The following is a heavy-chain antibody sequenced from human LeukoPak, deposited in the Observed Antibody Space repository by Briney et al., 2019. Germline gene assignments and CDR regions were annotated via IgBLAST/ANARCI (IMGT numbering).Heavy chain of an antibody. CDR1: GFTFSNAW. J-gene: IGHJ5*02. CDR2: ISHDGSKT. Sequence: PGGSLRLSCAASGFTFSNAWMSWVRQAPGKGLEWVAAISHDGSKTYSGDSVKGRFTISRDNSKNTLFLEMNSLRPEDTAMYYCAKDAGQWQNWNWFAPWGQGTLVLVSS. CDR3: AKDAGQWQNWNWFAP. V-gene: IGHV3-30*18. D-gene: IGHD6-19*01.